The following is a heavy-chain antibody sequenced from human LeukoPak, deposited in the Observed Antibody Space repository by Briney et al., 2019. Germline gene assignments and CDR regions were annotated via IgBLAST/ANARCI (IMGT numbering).Heavy chain of an antibody. D-gene: IGHD4-17*01. CDR2: IIPIFGIA. J-gene: IGHJ4*02. V-gene: IGHV1-69*04. CDR3: AVNYDYGDHGGGY. Sequence: SVKVSCKASGGTFISYAISWVRQATGQGLEWMGRIIPIFGIANYAQKFQGRVTITADKSTSTAYMELSSLRSEDTAVYYCAVNYDYGDHGGGYWGQGTLVTVSS. CDR1: GGTFISYA.